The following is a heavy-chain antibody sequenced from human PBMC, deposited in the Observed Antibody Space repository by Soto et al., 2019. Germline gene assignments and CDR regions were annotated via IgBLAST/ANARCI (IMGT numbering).Heavy chain of an antibody. J-gene: IGHJ6*02. V-gene: IGHV3-30*18. CDR2: ISYDGSNK. D-gene: IGHD3-3*01. CDR1: GFTFSSYG. Sequence: QVQLVETGGGVVQPGRSLRLSCAASGFTFSSYGMHWVRQAPGKGLEWVAVISYDGSNKYYADSVKGRFTISRDNSKNTLYLQMNSLRAEDKAVYYCAKDRSYYDFWSGYHPYYGMDVWGQGTTVTVSS. CDR3: AKDRSYYDFWSGYHPYYGMDV.